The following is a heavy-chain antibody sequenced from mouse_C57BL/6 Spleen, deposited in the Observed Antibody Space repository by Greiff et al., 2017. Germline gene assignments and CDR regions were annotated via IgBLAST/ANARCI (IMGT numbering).Heavy chain of an antibody. CDR3: ARWVPYGSSYVNAMDY. J-gene: IGHJ4*01. Sequence: VQLQQPGAELVKPGASVKLSCKASGYTFTSYWMHWVKQRPGQGLEWIGMIHPNSGSTNYNEKFKSKATLTVDKSSSTAYMQLSSLTSEDSAVYYCARWVPYGSSYVNAMDYWGQGTSVTVSS. D-gene: IGHD1-1*01. CDR2: IHPNSGST. V-gene: IGHV1-64*01. CDR1: GYTFTSYW.